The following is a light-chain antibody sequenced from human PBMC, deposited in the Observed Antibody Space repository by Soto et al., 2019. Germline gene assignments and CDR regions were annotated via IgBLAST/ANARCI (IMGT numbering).Light chain of an antibody. CDR2: GAS. CDR1: QSVTNSY. J-gene: IGKJ4*01. V-gene: IGKV3-15*01. Sequence: EVVRTQSACTLCLSKGERATLSCRASQSVTNSYLAWYQQKPGQAPRLLIFGASTRAAGIPARFSGSGSGTEFTLTISSLQSEDFAVYYCQQYSNWPLTFGGGTKVDIK. CDR3: QQYSNWPLT.